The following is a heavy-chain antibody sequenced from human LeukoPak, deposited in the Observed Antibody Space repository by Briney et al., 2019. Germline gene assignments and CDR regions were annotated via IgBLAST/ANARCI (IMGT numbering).Heavy chain of an antibody. V-gene: IGHV3-30*18. CDR3: PKGGWDY. Sequence: GGSLRLSCAASGFTFSSYGMHWVRQAPGKGLEWVAVISYDGSNKYYADSVKGRFTISRDNSKNTLYLQMNSLRAEDTAVYYCPKGGWDYWGQGPLVTVSS. J-gene: IGHJ4*02. CDR2: ISYDGSNK. CDR1: GFTFSSYG.